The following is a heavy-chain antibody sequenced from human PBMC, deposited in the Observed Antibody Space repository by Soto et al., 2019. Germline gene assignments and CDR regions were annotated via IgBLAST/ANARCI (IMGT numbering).Heavy chain of an antibody. CDR2: ISSSSSYI. CDR1: GFTFSSYI. V-gene: IGHV3-21*01. D-gene: IGHD3-22*01. J-gene: IGHJ4*02. CDR3: ARDTYDSSGYYYV. Sequence: GGSLRLSWAASGFTFSSYIMNGVRQAPGKGLEWVSSISSSSSYIYYADSVKGRFTISRDNAKNSLYLQMNSLRAEDTAVYYCARDTYDSSGYYYVWGQGTLVTVSS.